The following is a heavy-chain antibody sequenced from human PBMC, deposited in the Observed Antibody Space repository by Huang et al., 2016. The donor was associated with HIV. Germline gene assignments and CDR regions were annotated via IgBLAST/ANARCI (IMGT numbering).Heavy chain of an antibody. D-gene: IGHD3-10*01. V-gene: IGHV1-8*01. J-gene: IGHJ3*01. CDR2: MNPKSGNV. Sequence: QIQLAQSGAEVKKPGASVKVSCKASGYTLTNYDINWVLQASGQGLKWMGWMNPKSGNVGDTKKFQGRFAILRNSSINTSYLEVTSLTSEDTAFYYCARGFGINYNHEAFDVWGQGTMVTVSS. CDR3: ARGFGINYNHEAFDV. CDR1: GYTLTNYD.